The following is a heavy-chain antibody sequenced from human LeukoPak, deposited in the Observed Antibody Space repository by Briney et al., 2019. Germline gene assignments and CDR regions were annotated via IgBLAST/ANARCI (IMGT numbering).Heavy chain of an antibody. CDR3: ARSTVTLRDYGY. CDR1: GYRFSTYW. J-gene: IGHJ4*02. Sequence: GESLKISCKGSGYRFSTYWIGWVRQMPGRGLEWVGIIYPGDSDTRYGPSFEGQVTISADTSVNTAYLQWTSLKASDTAMYYCARSTVTLRDYGYWGQGTLVIVSS. V-gene: IGHV5-51*01. CDR2: IYPGDSDT. D-gene: IGHD5/OR15-5a*01.